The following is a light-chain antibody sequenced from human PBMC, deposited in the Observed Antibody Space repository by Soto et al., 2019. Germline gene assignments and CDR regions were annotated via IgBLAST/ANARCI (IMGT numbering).Light chain of an antibody. CDR1: QSISSW. J-gene: IGKJ1*01. V-gene: IGKV1-5*03. CDR3: QQYNSYPWT. Sequence: DIQMTQSPSTLSASVGDRVTITCRASQSISSWLAWYQQKPGKAPKLLIYKASSLESGVPSRFSGSGSGTEFPLTISSLQPDDVATYYCQQYNSYPWTFGQGTKVEIK. CDR2: KAS.